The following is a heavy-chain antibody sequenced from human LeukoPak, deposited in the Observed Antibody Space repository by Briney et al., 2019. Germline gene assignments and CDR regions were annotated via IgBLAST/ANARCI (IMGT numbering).Heavy chain of an antibody. CDR3: ARGFGGSYYYYMDV. CDR2: IYTSGST. CDR1: GGSISSGSYY. V-gene: IGHV4-61*02. Sequence: PSETLSLTCTVSGGSISSGSYYWSWIRQPAGKGLEWIGRIYTSGSTNYNPSLKSRVTISVDTSKNQFSLKLSSVTAADTAMYYCARGFGGSYYYYMDVWGKGTTVTVSS. J-gene: IGHJ6*03. D-gene: IGHD3-3*01.